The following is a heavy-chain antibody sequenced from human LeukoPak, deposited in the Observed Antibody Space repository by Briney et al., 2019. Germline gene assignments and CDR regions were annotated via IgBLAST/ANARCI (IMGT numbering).Heavy chain of an antibody. V-gene: IGHV3-66*01. CDR3: ARRRGGYGEGEFDY. CDR1: GFTVNSNS. D-gene: IGHD4-17*01. Sequence: PGGSLRLSCVASGFTVNSNSMIWVRQAPEKGLECVSYIRSDGSTQYADAVRGRFTITRDGSTNTVYLEMNSLRVEDTAIYYCARRRGGYGEGEFDYWGQGTLVTVSS. J-gene: IGHJ4*02. CDR2: IRSDGST.